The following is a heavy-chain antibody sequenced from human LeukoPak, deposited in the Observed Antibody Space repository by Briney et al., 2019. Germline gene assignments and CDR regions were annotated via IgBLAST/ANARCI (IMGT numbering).Heavy chain of an antibody. J-gene: IGHJ4*02. D-gene: IGHD2-15*01. CDR1: GYTXTRYF. CDR2: INPSGGST. Sequence: GASVKVSCKASGYTXTRYFIHWVRQAPGRGLEWMGTINPSGGSTGYAQKFQGRVTMTRDTSTSTVYMELSSLRSEDTAVYYCAREGGGGIDIEPSFDYWGQGTLVTVSS. V-gene: IGHV1-46*01. CDR3: AREGGGGIDIEPSFDY.